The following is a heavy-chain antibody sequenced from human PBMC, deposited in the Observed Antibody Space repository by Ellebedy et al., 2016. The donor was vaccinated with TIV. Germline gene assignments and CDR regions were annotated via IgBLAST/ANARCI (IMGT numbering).Heavy chain of an antibody. Sequence: GGSLRLXXAASGFTFSNYAMNWVRQAPGKGLEWVAFISYDGNNKYYADSVMGRFTLSRDNSKNTLYLEMNSLRAEDTAVYYCARDRSYSPTYWGQGTLVTVSS. CDR3: ARDRSYSPTY. J-gene: IGHJ4*02. CDR1: GFTFSNYA. CDR2: ISYDGNNK. V-gene: IGHV3-30*04. D-gene: IGHD1-26*01.